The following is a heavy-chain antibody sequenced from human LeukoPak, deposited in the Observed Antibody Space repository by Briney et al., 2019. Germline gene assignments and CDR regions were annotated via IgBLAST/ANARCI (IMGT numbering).Heavy chain of an antibody. D-gene: IGHD6-13*01. J-gene: IGHJ4*02. CDR1: AYSFTSYW. CDR3: ARTYSSSSFYFDY. CDR2: IYPGDSDT. V-gene: IGHV5-51*01. Sequence: GESLKISCKGSAYSFTSYWIGCVRQMPGKPLEWMGIIYPGDSDTRYSSSFQGQVTISADKSISTAYLQWSSLKASDTAMYYCARTYSSSSFYFDYWGQGTLVTVSS.